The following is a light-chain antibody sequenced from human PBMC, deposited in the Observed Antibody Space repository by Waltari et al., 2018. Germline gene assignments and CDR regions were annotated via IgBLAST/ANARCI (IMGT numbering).Light chain of an antibody. CDR2: LGS. CDR3: MQNIQFPT. J-gene: IGKJ5*01. Sequence: DIVMTQSPLSLPVTPGEPASISCRSSQSLLYSNGYNYLDWYLQKQGQSPQLLIYLGSNRASGVPDRFSGSGSGTDFTLKISRVEAEDVGVYYCMQNIQFPTFGQGTRLDIQ. CDR1: QSLLYSNGYNY. V-gene: IGKV2-28*01.